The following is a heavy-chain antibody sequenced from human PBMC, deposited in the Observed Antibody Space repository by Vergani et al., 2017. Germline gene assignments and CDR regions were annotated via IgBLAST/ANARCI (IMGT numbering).Heavy chain of an antibody. CDR1: GGSISSYY. V-gene: IGHV4-59*01. D-gene: IGHD4-17*01. J-gene: IGHJ4*02. Sequence: QVQLQESVPGLVKPSETLSLTCTVSGGSISSYYWSWIRQPPGKGLEWIGYTYYSGGTNYNASLKSRVTISVDTSKNQFSLKLSSVTAADTAVYYCARCNTVTAGMDYWGQGTLVTVSS. CDR2: TYYSGGT. CDR3: ARCNTVTAGMDY.